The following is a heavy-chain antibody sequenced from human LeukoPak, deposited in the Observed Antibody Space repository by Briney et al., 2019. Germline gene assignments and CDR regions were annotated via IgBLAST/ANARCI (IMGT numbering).Heavy chain of an antibody. CDR3: AKLIGKSNDGIDY. CDR1: GFTFSNCA. D-gene: IGHD1-1*01. CDR2: ISGSGGST. J-gene: IGHJ4*02. V-gene: IGHV3-23*01. Sequence: QPGESLRLSCAASGFTFSNCAMSWVRQAPGKGLEWVSRISGSGGSTEYADPVKGRFTISRDNSKNTLYVQMNSLRPEDTAVYYCAKLIGKSNDGIDYWGQGTLVTVSS.